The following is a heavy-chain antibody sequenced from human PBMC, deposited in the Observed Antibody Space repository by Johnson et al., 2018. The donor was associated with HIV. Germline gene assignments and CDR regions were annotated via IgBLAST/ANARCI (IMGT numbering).Heavy chain of an antibody. CDR2: IGTAGDT. J-gene: IGHJ3*02. D-gene: IGHD3-22*01. CDR3: AKGIVVGVRAFDI. CDR1: GFTFSSYA. Sequence: QVQLVESGGGVVQPGRSLRLSCAASGFTFSSYAMHWVRQAPGKGLEWVAAIGTAGDTYYPGSVKGRFTISRDNSKNTLYLQMNSLRAEDTAVYYCAKGIVVGVRAFDIWGQGTMVTVSS. V-gene: IGHV3-30*04.